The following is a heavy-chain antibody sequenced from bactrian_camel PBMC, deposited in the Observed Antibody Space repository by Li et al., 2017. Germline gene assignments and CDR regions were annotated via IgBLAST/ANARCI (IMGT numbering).Heavy chain of an antibody. D-gene: IGHD3*01. CDR3: AAAIWGCQRSFGF. J-gene: IGHJ6*01. V-gene: IGHV3S57*01. CDR2: INSDGSP. CDR1: GYTSINYRSTRYC. Sequence: QLVESGGGSVQAGGSLRLSCAASGYTSINYRSTRYCMGWFRQAPGKEREVVATINSDGSPTYADSVKGRFTISRDNAKNTLYLQMNSLKPEDTAMYYCAAAIWGCQRSFGFWGQGTQVTVS.